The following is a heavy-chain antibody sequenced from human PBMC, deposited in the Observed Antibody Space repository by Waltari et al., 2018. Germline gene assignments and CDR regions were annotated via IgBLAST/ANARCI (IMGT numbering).Heavy chain of an antibody. D-gene: IGHD2-15*01. CDR2: ISDSGEST. Sequence: EVQLLESGGGLVQPGGSLRLSCAASGFTLSTYAMNWVRQAPGKGLEWVSTISDSGESTYYADSVKGRFTVSRDSSKNTLSLQMNSLRAEDTAVYYCARGALGYMGPWYYYYVNVWGKGTTVTISS. J-gene: IGHJ6*03. V-gene: IGHV3-23*01. CDR1: GFTLSTYA. CDR3: ARGALGYMGPWYYYYVNV.